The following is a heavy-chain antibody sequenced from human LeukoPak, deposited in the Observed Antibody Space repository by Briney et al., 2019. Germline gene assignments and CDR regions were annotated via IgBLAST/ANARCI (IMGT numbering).Heavy chain of an antibody. J-gene: IGHJ4*02. CDR2: INHSGST. CDR3: ARGAQWLDY. D-gene: IGHD3-22*01. CDR1: GGSFSGYY. V-gene: IGHV4-34*01. Sequence: PSETLSLTCAVYGGSFSGYYCTWIRQPPGKGLEWIGEINHSGSTNYNPSLKSRVTISVDTSKNQFSLKLSSVTAADTAVYYCARGAQWLDYWGQGTLVTVSS.